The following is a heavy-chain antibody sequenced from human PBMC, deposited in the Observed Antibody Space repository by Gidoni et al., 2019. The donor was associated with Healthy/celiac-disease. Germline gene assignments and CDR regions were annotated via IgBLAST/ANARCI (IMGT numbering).Heavy chain of an antibody. CDR3: TARWYGSGSYYNENWFDP. V-gene: IGHV3-49*03. J-gene: IGHJ5*02. Sequence: VQLVHSGGGLVQPGRSLRLSCTASAFTFGAYAMIWFRQAPGKGLEWGGFSRRKAYGGTTEYAASVKGRCTISRDDSKSIAYLKMNSLKTEDTAVYYCTARWYGSGSYYNENWFDPWGQGTLVTVSS. D-gene: IGHD3-10*01. CDR1: AFTFGAYA. CDR2: SRRKAYGGTT.